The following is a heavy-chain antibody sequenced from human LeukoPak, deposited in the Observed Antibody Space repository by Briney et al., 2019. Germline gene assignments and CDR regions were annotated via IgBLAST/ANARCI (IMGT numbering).Heavy chain of an antibody. CDR3: ARSSVVARPADY. CDR2: ISSSSSTI. Sequence: GGSLRLSCAASGFTFSSHSMNWVRQAPGKGLEWESYISSSSSTIYYADSVKGRFTISRDNAKNSLYLQMNSLRAEDTAVYYCARSSVVARPADYWGQGTLVTVSS. V-gene: IGHV3-48*01. J-gene: IGHJ4*02. CDR1: GFTFSSHS. D-gene: IGHD6-6*01.